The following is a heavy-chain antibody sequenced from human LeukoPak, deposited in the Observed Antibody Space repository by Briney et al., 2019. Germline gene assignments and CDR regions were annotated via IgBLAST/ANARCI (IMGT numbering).Heavy chain of an antibody. D-gene: IGHD3-10*01. CDR2: ISYDGSNK. J-gene: IGHJ6*02. V-gene: IGHV3-30*18. CDR3: AKPLYGSGSYYHLDV. CDR1: GFTFSHYG. Sequence: GRSLRLSCAASGFTFSHYGMHWGRQAPGKGLEWVAVISYDGSNKYYADSVKGRFTISRDNSKNTLYLQMNSLRAEDTAVYYCAKPLYGSGSYYHLDVWGQGTTVTVSS.